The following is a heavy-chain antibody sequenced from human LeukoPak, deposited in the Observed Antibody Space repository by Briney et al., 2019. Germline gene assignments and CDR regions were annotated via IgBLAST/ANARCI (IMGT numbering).Heavy chain of an antibody. CDR2: INPNTGAT. CDR1: GYTFTGYL. J-gene: IGHJ4*02. CDR3: GRDLSTSATWELDH. V-gene: IGHV1-2*02. D-gene: IGHD6-25*01. Sequence: ASVTVSCTASGYTFTGYLIHWVRQAPGQGLEYMGWINPNTGATEYALKFRGRVTMTRDTSTSTASMELSRLRSDDTAVYFCGRDLSTSATWELDHWGQGTLVTVSS.